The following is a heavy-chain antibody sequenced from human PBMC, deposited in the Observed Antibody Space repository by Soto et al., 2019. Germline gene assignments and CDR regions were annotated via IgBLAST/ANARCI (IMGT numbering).Heavy chain of an antibody. CDR1: GGSISTTSNH. CDR2: IYYSEST. D-gene: IGHD4-17*01. J-gene: IGHJ4*02. CDR3: ARHFMTTVTESYFDY. V-gene: IGHV4-39*01. Sequence: QLQLQGSGPGLVKASETLSLTCTVSGGSISTTSNHWGWIRQPPGKGLEWIGSIYYSESTFDNPSLKSRVTISVDTSNNQFSLKMISVTTADTAIYYCARHFMTTVTESYFDYWGQGTLVTVSS.